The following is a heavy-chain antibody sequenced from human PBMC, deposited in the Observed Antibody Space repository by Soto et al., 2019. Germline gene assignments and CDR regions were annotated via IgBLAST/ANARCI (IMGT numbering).Heavy chain of an antibody. D-gene: IGHD6-19*01. J-gene: IGHJ6*02. Sequence: GGSLRLSCAASGFTFSSYDMHWVRQATGKGLEWVSAIGTAGDPYYPGSVKGRFTISRENAKSSLYLQMNSLRAGDTAVYYCARARPYSSGWYYYGMDVWGQGTTVTVSS. CDR3: ARARPYSSGWYYYGMDV. CDR1: GFTFSSYD. CDR2: IGTAGDP. V-gene: IGHV3-13*05.